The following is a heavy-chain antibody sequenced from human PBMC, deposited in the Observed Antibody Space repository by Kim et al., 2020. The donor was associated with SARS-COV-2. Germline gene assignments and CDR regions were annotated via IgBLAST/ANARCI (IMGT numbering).Heavy chain of an antibody. V-gene: IGHV4-4*02. J-gene: IGHJ3*02. CDR2: IYHSGST. CDR3: AREFGDYGDYFRDAFDI. CDR1: GGSISSSNW. D-gene: IGHD4-17*01. Sequence: SETLSLTCAVSGGSISSSNWWSWVRQPPGKGLEWIGEIYHSGSTNYNPSLKSRVTISVDKSKNQFSLKLSSVTAADTAVYYCAREFGDYGDYFRDAFDIWGQGTMVTVSS.